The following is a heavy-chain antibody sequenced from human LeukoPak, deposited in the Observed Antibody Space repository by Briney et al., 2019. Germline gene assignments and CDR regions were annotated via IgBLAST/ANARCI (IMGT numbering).Heavy chain of an antibody. CDR1: GGSISSGSYY. CDR2: IYTSGST. Sequence: ESSQTLSLTCTVSGGSISSGSYYWSWIRQPAGRGLEWIGRIYTSGSTNYNPSLKSRVTISVDTSKNQFSLKLSSVTAADTAVYYCVRWYYYGSGSRTFDYWGQGTLVTVSS. CDR3: VRWYYYGSGSRTFDY. V-gene: IGHV4-61*02. D-gene: IGHD3-10*01. J-gene: IGHJ4*02.